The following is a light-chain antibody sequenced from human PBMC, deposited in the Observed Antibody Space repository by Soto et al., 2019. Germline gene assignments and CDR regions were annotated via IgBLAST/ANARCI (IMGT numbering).Light chain of an antibody. Sequence: DIVMTQSTDSLAVSLGERATINCKSSQSFLYSSNNKNYFAWYQQKPGQPPKLLIYWASTRESGVPDRFSGSGSGTDFTLTISSLQAEDVAVYYCQQYYSIPLTFGGGTKVDIK. CDR3: QQYYSIPLT. CDR2: WAS. J-gene: IGKJ4*01. CDR1: QSFLYSSNNKNY. V-gene: IGKV4-1*01.